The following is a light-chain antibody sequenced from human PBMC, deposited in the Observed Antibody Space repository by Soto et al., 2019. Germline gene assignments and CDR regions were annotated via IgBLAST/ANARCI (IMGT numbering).Light chain of an antibody. CDR1: SSNIGKNY. J-gene: IGLJ1*01. CDR2: EDN. Sequence: QSVLTQPPSVSAAPGQTVTFSCSGSSSNIGKNYVSWYQQVPGTAPKLLIYEDNKRRSGIPDRFSGSKSGTSATLGITGLQTGDEADYYCGTWDSSLSVFVFGTGTKLTVL. V-gene: IGLV1-51*02. CDR3: GTWDSSLSVFV.